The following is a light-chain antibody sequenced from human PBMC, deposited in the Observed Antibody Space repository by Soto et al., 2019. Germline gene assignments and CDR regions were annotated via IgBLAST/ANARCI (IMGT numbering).Light chain of an antibody. J-gene: IGLJ2*01. CDR1: SSNIGAGYD. Sequence: QSVLTQPPSVSGAPGQRVTISCTGSSSNIGAGYDVHWYQHLPGTAPKLLIYGNSNRPSGVPDRFSGSKSGTSASLAITGVQAEDEADYYCQSYDISMSVVVFGGGTKLTVL. CDR2: GNS. CDR3: QSYDISMSVVV. V-gene: IGLV1-40*01.